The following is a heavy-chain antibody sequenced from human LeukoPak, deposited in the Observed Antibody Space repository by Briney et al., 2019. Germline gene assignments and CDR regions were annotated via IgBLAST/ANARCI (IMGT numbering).Heavy chain of an antibody. CDR1: GFTFSSYS. CDR2: ITASGTAM. CDR3: ARRNAMEV. J-gene: IGHJ6*02. V-gene: IGHV3-48*02. Sequence: SGGSLRLSCAASGFTFSSYSMNWVHQAPGKGLEWVSHITASGTAMFYADSVKGRFTISRDNAKNSLYLQMNSLRDEDTAVYYCARRNAMEVWGQGTTVIVFS.